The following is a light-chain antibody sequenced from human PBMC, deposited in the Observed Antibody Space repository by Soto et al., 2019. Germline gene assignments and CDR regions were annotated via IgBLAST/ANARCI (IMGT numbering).Light chain of an antibody. CDR2: EIT. CDR3: SAYAASNNFYFV. CDR1: SSDVGGYTY. Sequence: QSALTQPPSASGSPGQSVTISCTGTSSDVGGYTYVSWYQQHPGRAPTLMIYEITKRPSGAPDLCSGATSGTTASLTDSGLQAEDDADYYCSAYAASNNFYFVFGGGTKLTVL. J-gene: IGLJ3*02. V-gene: IGLV2-8*01.